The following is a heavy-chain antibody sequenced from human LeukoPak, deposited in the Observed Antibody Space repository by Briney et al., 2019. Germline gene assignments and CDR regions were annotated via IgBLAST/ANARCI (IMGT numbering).Heavy chain of an antibody. V-gene: IGHV4-39*07. CDR3: ARDLVIAAAGGPFDY. CDR1: GGSISSSSYY. D-gene: IGHD6-13*01. CDR2: IYYSGST. J-gene: IGHJ4*02. Sequence: KSSETLSLTCTVSGGSISSSSYYWGWIRQPPGKGLEWIGSIYYSGSTYYNPSLKSRVTISVDTSKNQYSLKLSSVTAADTAVYYCARDLVIAAAGGPFDYWGQGTLVTVSS.